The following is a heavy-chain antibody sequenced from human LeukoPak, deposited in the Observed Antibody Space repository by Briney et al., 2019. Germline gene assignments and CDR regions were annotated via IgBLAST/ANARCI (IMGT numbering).Heavy chain of an antibody. J-gene: IGHJ4*02. CDR3: ARGYGDYLY. D-gene: IGHD4-17*01. CDR2: INWDGGST. V-gene: IGHV3-20*04. CDR1: GFTFEDYG. Sequence: PGGSLRLSCGAPGFTFEDYGMACVRQAPGKGLEWVSAINWDGGSTGYADSVKGRFTISRDNAKKSLYLQMNSLRAEDTAFYYCARGYGDYLYWGQGTLVTVSS.